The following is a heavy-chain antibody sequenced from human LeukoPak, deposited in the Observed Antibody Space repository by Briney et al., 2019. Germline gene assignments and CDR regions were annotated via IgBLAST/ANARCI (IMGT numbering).Heavy chain of an antibody. V-gene: IGHV3-48*04. CDR1: GFTFSSYS. CDR2: ISSSSSTI. J-gene: IGHJ4*02. CDR3: ARDRITDFWSGYYTNYFDY. Sequence: GGSLRLSCAASGFTFSSYSMNWVRQAPGKGLEWVSYISSSSSTIYYADSVKGRFTISRDNAKNSLFLQMNSLRAEDTAVYYCARDRITDFWSGYYTNYFDYWGQGTLVTVSS. D-gene: IGHD3-3*01.